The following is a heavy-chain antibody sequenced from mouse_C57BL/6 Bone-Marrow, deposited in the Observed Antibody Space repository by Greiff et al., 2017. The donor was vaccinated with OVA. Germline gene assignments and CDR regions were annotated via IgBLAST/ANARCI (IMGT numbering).Heavy chain of an antibody. Sequence: EVKLVESGGDLVKPGGSLKLSCAASGFTFSSYGMSWVRQTPGKRLEWVGTISSGGGCTNYPDSVKGRFTISRDNDKNKLYLQMSSLTSEDTAMCYCESNYMDYWGQGTTLTVSS. CDR2: ISSGGGCT. CDR1: GFTFSSYG. J-gene: IGHJ2*01. CDR3: ESNYMDY. V-gene: IGHV5-6*01.